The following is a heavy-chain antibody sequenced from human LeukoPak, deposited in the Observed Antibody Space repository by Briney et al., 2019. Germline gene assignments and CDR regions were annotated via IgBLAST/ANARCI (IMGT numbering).Heavy chain of an antibody. CDR3: ARDSTPDYYYGMDV. Sequence: GGSLRLSCAASGFTFSSYAMSWVRQAPGQGLEWVSDISGSGGSTSYADSVKGQFTISRDNSKSTLYLQMNSLRAEDTAVYYCARDSTPDYYYGMDVWGQGTTVTVSS. V-gene: IGHV3-23*01. CDR1: GFTFSSYA. CDR2: ISGSGGST. J-gene: IGHJ6*02.